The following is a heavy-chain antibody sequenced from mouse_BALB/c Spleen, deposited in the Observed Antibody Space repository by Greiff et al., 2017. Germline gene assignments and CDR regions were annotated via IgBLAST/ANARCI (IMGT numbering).Heavy chain of an antibody. CDR1: GYSITSGYY. CDR2: ISYDGSN. CDR3: APITTASNFDY. V-gene: IGHV3-6*02. J-gene: IGHJ2*01. Sequence: ESGPGLVKPSQSLSLTCSVTGYSITSGYYWNWIRQFPGNKLEWMGYISYDGSNNYNPSLKNRISITRDTSKNQFFLKLNSVTTEDTATYYCAPITTASNFDYWGQGTTLTVSS. D-gene: IGHD1-2*01.